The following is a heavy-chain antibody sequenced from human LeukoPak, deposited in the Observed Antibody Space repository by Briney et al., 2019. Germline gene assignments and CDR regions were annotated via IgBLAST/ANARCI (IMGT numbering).Heavy chain of an antibody. CDR1: GFTFSSYG. CDR2: IKQDGSDK. D-gene: IGHD1-14*01. CDR3: AREVWGPEY. Sequence: GRSLRLSCAASGFTFSSYGTHWVRQAPGKGLEWVGNIKQDGSDKNYMDSVKGRFTISRDNTKNSVYLQMSSLRAEDTAVYYCAREVWGPEYWGQGTLVTVSS. V-gene: IGHV3-7*01. J-gene: IGHJ4*02.